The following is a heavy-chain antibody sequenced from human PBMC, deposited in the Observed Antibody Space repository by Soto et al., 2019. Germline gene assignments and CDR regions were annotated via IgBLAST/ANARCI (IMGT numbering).Heavy chain of an antibody. J-gene: IGHJ4*02. CDR1: GFTFSSYS. CDR2: FGGSGYST. CDR3: AKDGGAVPAHFDF. V-gene: IGHV3-23*01. D-gene: IGHD2-2*01. Sequence: GGSLRLSCAASGFTFSSYSMTWVRQAPGKGLEWVSSFGGSGYSTYYADSVKGRFTISRDNSKNTLYLQMDTLRAEDTAVYYCAKDGGAVPAHFDFWGQGALVTVSS.